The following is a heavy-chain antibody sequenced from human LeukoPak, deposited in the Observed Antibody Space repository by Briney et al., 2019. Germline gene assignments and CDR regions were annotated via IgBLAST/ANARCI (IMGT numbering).Heavy chain of an antibody. Sequence: VSVKVSCKASGYTFTSYAVNWVRQAPGQRLEWMGWINGGSGNTQYSQEFQGRVTLTRDTSANTAYMELSSLTSEDMAVYYCAREAPRGYNDFWTGYFDYWGQGTLVTVSS. CDR1: GYTFTSYA. V-gene: IGHV1-3*03. CDR3: AREAPRGYNDFWTGYFDY. J-gene: IGHJ4*02. D-gene: IGHD3-3*01. CDR2: INGGSGNT.